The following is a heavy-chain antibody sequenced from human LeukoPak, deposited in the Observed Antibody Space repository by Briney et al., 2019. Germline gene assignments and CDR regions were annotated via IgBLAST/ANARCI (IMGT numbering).Heavy chain of an antibody. Sequence: GESLKISCKGSGSRFTSYWIGGVRQMPGKGLEWMGIIYPGDSDTRYSPSFQGQVTISADKFISPASLPCSRLKASEPALFFFVKQDDFWRRYQGYGGQGTRVSVPT. D-gene: IGHD3-3*01. J-gene: IGHJ4*02. CDR1: GSRFTSYW. CDR2: IYPGDSDT. V-gene: IGHV5-51*01. CDR3: VKQDDFWRRYQGY.